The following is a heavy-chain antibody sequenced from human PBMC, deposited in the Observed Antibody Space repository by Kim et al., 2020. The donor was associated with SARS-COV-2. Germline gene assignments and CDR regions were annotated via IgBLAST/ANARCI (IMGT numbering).Heavy chain of an antibody. CDR1: GGSFSGYY. CDR3: ARGRNDFWSQEDYYYYYY. D-gene: IGHD3-3*01. V-gene: IGHV4-34*01. Sequence: SETLSLTCAVYGGSFSGYYWSWIRQPPGKGLEWIGEINHSGSTNYNPSLKSRVTISVDTSKNQFSLKLSSVTAADTAVYYCARGRNDFWSQEDYYYYYY. CDR2: INHSGST. J-gene: IGHJ6*03.